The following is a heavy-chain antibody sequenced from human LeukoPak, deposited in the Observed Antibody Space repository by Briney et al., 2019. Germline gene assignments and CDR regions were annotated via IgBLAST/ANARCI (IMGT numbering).Heavy chain of an antibody. J-gene: IGHJ4*02. Sequence: SETLSLTCAVYGGSFSGYYWSWIRQPAGKGLEWIGRIYTSGSTNYNPSLKSRVTISVDTSKNQFSLKLSSVTAADTAVYYCAREPKAYYYDSSGYPYFDYWGQGTLVTVSS. CDR3: AREPKAYYYDSSGYPYFDY. D-gene: IGHD3-22*01. CDR2: IYTSGST. CDR1: GGSFSGYY. V-gene: IGHV4-4*07.